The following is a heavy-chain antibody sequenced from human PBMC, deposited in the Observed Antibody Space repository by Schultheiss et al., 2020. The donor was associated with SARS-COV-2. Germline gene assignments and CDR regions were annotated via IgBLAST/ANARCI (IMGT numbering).Heavy chain of an antibody. V-gene: IGHV1-18*01. J-gene: IGHJ5*02. CDR1: GYTFTSYG. D-gene: IGHD2-2*01. CDR2: ISAYNGNT. CDR3: AREVVPAAKSNWFDP. Sequence: ASVKVSCKASGYTFTSYGISWVRQAPGQGLEWMGWISAYNGNTNYAQKLQGRVTMTTDTSTSTAYMELSSLRSEDTAVYYCAREVVPAAKSNWFDPWGQGTLVTVSS.